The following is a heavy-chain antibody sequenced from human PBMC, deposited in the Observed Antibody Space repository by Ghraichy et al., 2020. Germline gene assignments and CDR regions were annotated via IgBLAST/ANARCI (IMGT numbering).Heavy chain of an antibody. CDR2: ISSGSTTT. V-gene: IGHV3-48*02. Sequence: GGSLRLSCAASGFTFSRYSMNWVRQAPGKGLEWVSKISSGSTTTYYADSVKGRFTISRDNAKNSLYLQMNSLRDEDTAVYYCARDREQQLAPDYWGQGTLVTVSS. CDR3: ARDREQQLAPDY. J-gene: IGHJ4*02. D-gene: IGHD6-13*01. CDR1: GFTFSRYS.